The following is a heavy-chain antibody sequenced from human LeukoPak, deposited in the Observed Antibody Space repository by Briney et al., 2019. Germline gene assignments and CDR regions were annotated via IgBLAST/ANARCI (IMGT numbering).Heavy chain of an antibody. D-gene: IGHD3-3*01. CDR3: ARDRLGLEWLFYNWFDP. Sequence: GSLRLSCAASGFTFSSYAMSWVRQAPGKGLEWVSAISGSGGSTYYADSVKGRFTISRDNSKNTLYLQMNSLRAEDTAVYYCARDRLGLEWLFYNWFDPWGQGTLVTVSS. V-gene: IGHV3-23*01. J-gene: IGHJ5*02. CDR1: GFTFSSYA. CDR2: ISGSGGST.